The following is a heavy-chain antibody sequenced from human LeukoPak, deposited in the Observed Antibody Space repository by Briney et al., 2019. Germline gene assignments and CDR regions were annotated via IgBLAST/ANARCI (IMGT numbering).Heavy chain of an antibody. CDR1: GGTFSSYA. CDR2: IIPIFGTA. V-gene: IGHV1-69*13. D-gene: IGHD6-19*01. J-gene: IGHJ4*02. CDR3: ASRADIASGWYKGGDQFDY. Sequence: SVKVSCKASGGTFSSYAISWVRQAPGRGLEWMGGIIPIFGTANYAQKFQGRVTNTADESTSTAYMELSSLRSEDTAVYYCASRADIASGWYKGGDQFDYWGQGTLVTVSS.